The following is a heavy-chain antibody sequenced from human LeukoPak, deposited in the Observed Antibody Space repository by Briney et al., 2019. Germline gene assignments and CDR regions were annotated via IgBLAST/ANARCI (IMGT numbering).Heavy chain of an antibody. CDR1: GDSISYFY. J-gene: IGHJ2*01. CDR2: IYSRGSA. Sequence: PSETLSLTCSVSGDSISYFYWSWIRQAAGKGLEWIGRIYSRGSADYNASLKSRVTMSVDTSKNQLSLKVTSVTAADTAVYYCARVNGTLGHWYFDLWGRGTLVTVSS. D-gene: IGHD3-16*01. CDR3: ARVNGTLGHWYFDL. V-gene: IGHV4-4*07.